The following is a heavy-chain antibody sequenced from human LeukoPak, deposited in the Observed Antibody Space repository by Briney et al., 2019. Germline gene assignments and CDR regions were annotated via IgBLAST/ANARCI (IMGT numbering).Heavy chain of an antibody. CDR2: INHSGST. CDR3: ARVVGLTGYSSSWYSGYYYYMDV. J-gene: IGHJ6*03. CDR1: GGSFSGYY. Sequence: SETLSLTCAVYGGSFSGYYWNWIRQPPGKGLEWIGEINHSGSTNYNPSLKSRVTVSLDTSKNQFSLKLSSVTAADTAVYYCARVVGLTGYSSSWYSGYYYYMDVWGKGTTVTVSS. D-gene: IGHD6-13*01. V-gene: IGHV4-34*01.